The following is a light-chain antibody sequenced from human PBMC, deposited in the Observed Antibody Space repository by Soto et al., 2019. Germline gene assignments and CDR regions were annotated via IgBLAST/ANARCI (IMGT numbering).Light chain of an antibody. CDR3: QHYNSYSEA. V-gene: IGKV1-5*03. CDR1: QTISSW. CDR2: KAS. Sequence: DIQMTESPSTLSGSEGDRVTITCRASQTISSWLAWYQQKPGKAPKLLIYKASTLKSGVPSRFSGSGSGTEFTLTISSLQPDDFATHYCQHYNSYSEAFGQETKVDIK. J-gene: IGKJ1*01.